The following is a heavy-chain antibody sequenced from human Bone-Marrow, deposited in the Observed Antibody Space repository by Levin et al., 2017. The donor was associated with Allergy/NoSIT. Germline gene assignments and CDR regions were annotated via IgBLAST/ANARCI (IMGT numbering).Heavy chain of an antibody. CDR3: AHSPLTTVTGDYFDY. CDR2: IFWDDDK. J-gene: IGHJ4*02. V-gene: IGHV2-5*02. CDR1: GFSLSTSGVG. D-gene: IGHD4-17*01. Sequence: KSGPTLVKPTQTLTLTCTFSGFSLSTSGVGVGWIRQPPGKALEWLALIFWDDDKHYSPSLKSRLTITKDTSKNQVVLTMTNVDPVDTATYYCAHSPLTTVTGDYFDYWGQGTLVTVSS.